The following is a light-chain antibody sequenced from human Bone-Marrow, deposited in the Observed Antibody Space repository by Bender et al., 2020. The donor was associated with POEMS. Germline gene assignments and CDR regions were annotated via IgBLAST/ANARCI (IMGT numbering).Light chain of an antibody. V-gene: IGLV3-25*03. J-gene: IGLJ2*01. CDR1: ALPEQY. CDR2: KDS. Sequence: SYELTQPPSVSVSPGQTARITCSGSALPEQYSYWYQHKPGQAPVLVTYKDSERPPGIPERFSGSSSGTTVTLSISGVQTEGEGVYYCQSSDSSGTYVVFGGGTRLTVL. CDR3: QSSDSSGTYVV.